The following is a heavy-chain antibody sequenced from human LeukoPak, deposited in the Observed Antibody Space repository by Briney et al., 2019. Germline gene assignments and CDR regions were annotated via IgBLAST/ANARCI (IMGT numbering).Heavy chain of an antibody. J-gene: IGHJ4*02. CDR1: GGTFSSYA. CDR3: ARIDDYGDYEY. V-gene: IGHV1-69*05. D-gene: IGHD4-17*01. Sequence: SVKVSCKASGGTFSSYAISWVRQAPGQGLEWMGRIIPIFGTANYAQKFQGRVTITTDESASTAYMELSSLRSEDTAVYYCARIDDYGDYEYWGQGTLVTVSS. CDR2: IIPIFGTA.